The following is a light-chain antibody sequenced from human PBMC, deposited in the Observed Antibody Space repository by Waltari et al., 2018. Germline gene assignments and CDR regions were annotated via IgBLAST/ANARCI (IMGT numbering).Light chain of an antibody. V-gene: IGLV2-8*01. CDR2: EVS. Sequence: SALTQPPSASGSPGQSVTISCTGTSSDVGGCTYVSWYQHHPGKAPKLMIYEVSKRPSGVPDRFSGSKSGNTASLTVSGLQAEDEADYYCSSYAGSNNVVFGGGTKLTVL. CDR3: SSYAGSNNVV. J-gene: IGLJ2*01. CDR1: SSDVGGCTY.